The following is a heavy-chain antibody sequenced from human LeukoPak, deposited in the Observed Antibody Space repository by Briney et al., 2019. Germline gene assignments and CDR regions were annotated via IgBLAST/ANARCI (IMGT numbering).Heavy chain of an antibody. V-gene: IGHV3-64*01. Sequence: PGGYLRLSCAASGFTFSSYAMHWVRQAPGKGLEYVSAISSNGGSTYYANSVKGRFTISRDNSKNTLYLQMGSLRDEAMAVYYCARDAPGIAAAGGSDYWGQGTLVTVSS. D-gene: IGHD6-13*01. CDR2: ISSNGGST. J-gene: IGHJ4*02. CDR1: GFTFSSYA. CDR3: ARDAPGIAAAGGSDY.